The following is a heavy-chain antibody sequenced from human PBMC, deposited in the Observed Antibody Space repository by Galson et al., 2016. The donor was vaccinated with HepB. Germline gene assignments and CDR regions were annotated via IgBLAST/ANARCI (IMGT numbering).Heavy chain of an antibody. D-gene: IGHD1-26*01. CDR3: ARTSGSSGRSWFDT. J-gene: IGHJ5*02. CDR2: IYPGDSET. CDR1: GYTFTNYW. V-gene: IGHV5-51*01. Sequence: QSGAEVKKPGESLKISCKGSGYTFTNYWIGWVRQMPGKGLEWMGLIYPGDSETRYSPSFQGQVTMSVDKSIDTAYLEWHSLKTSDTAIYYCARTSGSSGRSWFDTWGQGTLVTVSS.